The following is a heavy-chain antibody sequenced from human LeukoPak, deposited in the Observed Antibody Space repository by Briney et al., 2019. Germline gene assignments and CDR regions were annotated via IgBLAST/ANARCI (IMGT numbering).Heavy chain of an antibody. V-gene: IGHV1-18*01. CDR3: ARHPVIVVVPAARGEFDY. CDR2: ISAYNGNT. D-gene: IGHD2-2*01. Sequence: ASVPVSCKASGYTFTNYGISWVRQAPGQGIEGMGWISAYNGNTNYAQKLQGRVTMTTDTPTSTAYMELRSLRYDDTAVYYCARHPVIVVVPAARGEFDYWGQGTLVTVSS. CDR1: GYTFTNYG. J-gene: IGHJ4*02.